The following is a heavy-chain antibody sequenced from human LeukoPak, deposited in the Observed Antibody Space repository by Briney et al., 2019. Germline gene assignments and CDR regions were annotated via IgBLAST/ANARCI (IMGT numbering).Heavy chain of an antibody. CDR1: GYIFNTYW. CDR2: IYPSDSDT. D-gene: IGHD3-10*01. CDR3: ARQAVRGPPNFFDP. V-gene: IGHV5-51*01. Sequence: GESLKISCHGSGYIFNTYWIAWVRQMPGKGLEWLGIIYPSDSDTKYNPSFQGRVTISTDKSINTAYLQWNNLQASDTAIYYCARQAVRGPPNFFDPWGQGTLVTVSS. J-gene: IGHJ5*02.